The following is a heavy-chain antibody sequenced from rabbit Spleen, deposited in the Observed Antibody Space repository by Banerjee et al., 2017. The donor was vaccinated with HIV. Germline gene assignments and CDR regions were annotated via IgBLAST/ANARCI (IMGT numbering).Heavy chain of an antibody. CDR2: INAVTGKA. J-gene: IGHJ6*01. Sequence: QEQLEESGGGLVKPGGTLTLTCKASGVSLNDKDVMCWVRQAPGKGLEWIACINAVTGKAVYASWAKGRYTFSKTSSTTVTLQVTSLTAADTATYFCARDSGTSFSSYGMDLWGPGTLVTVS. D-gene: IGHD8-1*01. CDR3: ARDSGTSFSSYGMDL. V-gene: IGHV1S45*01. CDR1: GVSLNDKDV.